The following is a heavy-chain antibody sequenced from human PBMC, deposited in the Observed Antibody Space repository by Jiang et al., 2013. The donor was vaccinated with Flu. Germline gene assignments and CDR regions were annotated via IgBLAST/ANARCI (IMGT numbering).Heavy chain of an antibody. J-gene: IGHJ6*02. D-gene: IGHD1-14*01. V-gene: IGHV6-1*01. Sequence: SQTLSLTCAISGDSVSSNSAAWNWIRQSPSRGLEWLGRTYYRSKWYNDYAVSVKSRITINPDTSKNQFSLQLNSVTPEDTAVYYCARDQREPDQIEWNLHLYYYYGMDVWGQGTTVTVSS. CDR2: TYYRSKWYN. CDR3: ARDQREPDQIEWNLHLYYYYGMDV. CDR1: GDSVSSNSAA.